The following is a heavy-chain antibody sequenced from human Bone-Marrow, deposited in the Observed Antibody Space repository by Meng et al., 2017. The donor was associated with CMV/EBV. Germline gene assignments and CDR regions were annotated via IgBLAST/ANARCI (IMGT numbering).Heavy chain of an antibody. CDR1: GFTFSSYA. Sequence: GGSLRLSCAASGFTFSSYAMHWVRQAPGKGLEWVAVISYDGSNKYYADSVKGRFTISRDNSKNTLYLQMNSLRAEDTAVYYCARDRNGLVRGVIITIYYYYGMDVWGQGPTVTVSS. J-gene: IGHJ6*02. V-gene: IGHV3-30*04. CDR2: ISYDGSNK. D-gene: IGHD3-10*01. CDR3: ARDRNGLVRGVIITIYYYYGMDV.